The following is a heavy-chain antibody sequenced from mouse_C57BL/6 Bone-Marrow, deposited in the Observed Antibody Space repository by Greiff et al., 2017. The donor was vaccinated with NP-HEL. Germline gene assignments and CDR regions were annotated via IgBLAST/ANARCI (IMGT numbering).Heavy chain of an antibody. Sequence: DVKLVESGPGLAKPSQTLSLTCSVTGYSITSDYWNWIRKFPGNKLEYMGYISYSGSTYYNPSLKSRISITRDTSKNQYYLQLNSVTTEDTATYYCARLTGGSSHWYFDVWGTGTTVTVSS. CDR1: GYSITSDY. V-gene: IGHV3-8*01. J-gene: IGHJ1*03. CDR3: ARLTGGSSHWYFDV. D-gene: IGHD1-1*01. CDR2: ISYSGST.